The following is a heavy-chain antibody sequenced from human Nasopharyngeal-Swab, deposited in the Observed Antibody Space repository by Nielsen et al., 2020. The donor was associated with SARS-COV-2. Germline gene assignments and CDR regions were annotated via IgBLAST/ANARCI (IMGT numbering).Heavy chain of an antibody. D-gene: IGHD3-10*01. CDR2: ISTSGRST. CDR3: ARVVGSYYGMDV. V-gene: IGHV3-11*04. CDR1: GFTFSDYY. Sequence: GESLKISCAASGFTFSDYYMAWIRQAPGKGLEWVSYISTSGRSTDYADSVKGRFTISRDNSKNTLYLQMNSLRAEDTAVYYCARVVGSYYGMDVWGQGTTVTVSS. J-gene: IGHJ6*02.